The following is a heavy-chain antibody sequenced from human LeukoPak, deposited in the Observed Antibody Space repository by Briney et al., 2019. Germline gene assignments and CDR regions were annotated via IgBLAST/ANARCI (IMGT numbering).Heavy chain of an antibody. D-gene: IGHD3-22*01. CDR1: GYTFTSYG. CDR2: ISAYNGNT. J-gene: IGHJ5*02. Sequence: VASVKVSCKASGYTFTSYGISWVRQAPGQGLEWMGWISAYNGNTNYAQKLRGRVTMTTDTSTSTAYMELRSLRSDDTAVYYCARDKDSSGYKLYNWFDPWGQGTLVTVSS. CDR3: ARDKDSSGYKLYNWFDP. V-gene: IGHV1-18*01.